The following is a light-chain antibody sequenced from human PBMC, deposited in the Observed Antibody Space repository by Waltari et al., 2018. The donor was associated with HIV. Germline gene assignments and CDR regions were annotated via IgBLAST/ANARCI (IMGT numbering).Light chain of an antibody. Sequence: QSALPQPASVSGSPGQSITISCTGTSSDVGGYNYVPWYQQHPGKAPKVMIYEVSNRPSGVSNRFSGSKSGNTASLTISGLQAEDEADYYCSSYTTTSTWVFGGGTKLTVL. J-gene: IGLJ3*02. CDR2: EVS. CDR3: SSYTTTSTWV. CDR1: SSDVGGYNY. V-gene: IGLV2-14*01.